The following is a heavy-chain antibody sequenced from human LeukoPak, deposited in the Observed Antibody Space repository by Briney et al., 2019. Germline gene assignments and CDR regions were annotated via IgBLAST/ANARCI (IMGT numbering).Heavy chain of an antibody. J-gene: IGHJ4*02. V-gene: IGHV4-30-2*01. D-gene: IGHD3-22*01. Sequence: SETLSLTCAVSGGSISSGGYSWSWIRQPPGKGLEWIGYIYHSGSTYYNPSLKSRVTISVDRSKNQFSLKLSSVTAADTAVYYCAREVYDSSGYYYGGYFDYWGQGTLVTVSS. CDR1: GGSISSGGYS. CDR3: AREVYDSSGYYYGGYFDY. CDR2: IYHSGST.